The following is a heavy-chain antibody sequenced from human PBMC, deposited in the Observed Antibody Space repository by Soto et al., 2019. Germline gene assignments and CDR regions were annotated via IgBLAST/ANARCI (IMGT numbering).Heavy chain of an antibody. D-gene: IGHD6-6*01. J-gene: IGHJ6*02. Sequence: GASVKVSCKASGYTFTSFVIHWVRQAPGQRLEWLGWINAGNGNTKYSQKFQGRVTITRDTSARTAYMELNSLRSQDTAVYYCATIASQYYYYSMDVWGQGTTVTVSS. CDR3: ATIASQYYYYSMDV. CDR2: INAGNGNT. CDR1: GYTFTSFV. V-gene: IGHV1-3*01.